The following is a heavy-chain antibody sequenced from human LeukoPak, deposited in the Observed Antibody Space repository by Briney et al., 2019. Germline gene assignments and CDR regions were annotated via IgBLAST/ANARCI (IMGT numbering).Heavy chain of an antibody. J-gene: IGHJ4*02. CDR2: INHSGST. CDR1: GGSFSGYY. V-gene: IGHV4-34*01. D-gene: IGHD2-8*02. Sequence: SETLSLTCAVYGGSFSGYYWSWIRQPPRKGPEWMGEINHSGSTNYNPSLKSRVTISVDTSKNQFSLKLSSVTAADTAVYYCARVLWWSSSYFDYWGQGTLVTVSS. CDR3: ARVLWWSSSYFDY.